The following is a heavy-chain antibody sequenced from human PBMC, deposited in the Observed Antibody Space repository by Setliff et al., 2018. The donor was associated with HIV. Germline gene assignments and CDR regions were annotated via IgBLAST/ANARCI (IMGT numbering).Heavy chain of an antibody. CDR2: TMPISGTA. CDR1: GYTFTSYG. Sequence: SVKVSCKASGYTFTSYGISWVRQAPGQGLEWMGGTMPISGTANYAQKFQGRVTITADESTSTAYMELSSLRSEDTAVYYCARDNLGDLRYFDLWGRGTLVTVSS. V-gene: IGHV1-69*13. J-gene: IGHJ2*01. CDR3: ARDNLGDLRYFDL. D-gene: IGHD2-21*02.